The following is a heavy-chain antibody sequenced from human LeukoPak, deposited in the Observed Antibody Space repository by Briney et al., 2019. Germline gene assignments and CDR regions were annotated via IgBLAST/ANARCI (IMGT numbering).Heavy chain of an antibody. CDR3: ARDESSLYDL. CDR2: VDPRGGAT. Sequence: ASVKVSCKACGYIFITPYMHWVRQAPGQGLEWMGLVDPRGGATAYAEKFQGRVIMNSDTSTSTVYMELCSLRTEDTAVYYCARDESSLYDLWGQGTLVTVSS. J-gene: IGHJ4*02. V-gene: IGHV1-46*01. D-gene: IGHD6-19*01. CDR1: GYIFITPY.